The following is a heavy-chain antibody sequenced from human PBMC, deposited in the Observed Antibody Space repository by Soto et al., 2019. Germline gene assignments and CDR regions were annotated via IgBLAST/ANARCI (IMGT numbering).Heavy chain of an antibody. D-gene: IGHD5-18*01. Sequence: QVQLVQSGAEVKKPGSSVKVSCKASAGTLSSYAISWVRQAPGQGLEWMGGIIPIFGPASYAQKSQGRVTIPADESTSTAYMELSSLRSEDTAVYYCAAQGRYSYGYSAFDIWGQGTMVTVSS. J-gene: IGHJ3*02. CDR3: AAQGRYSYGYSAFDI. V-gene: IGHV1-69*12. CDR2: IIPIFGPA. CDR1: AGTLSSYA.